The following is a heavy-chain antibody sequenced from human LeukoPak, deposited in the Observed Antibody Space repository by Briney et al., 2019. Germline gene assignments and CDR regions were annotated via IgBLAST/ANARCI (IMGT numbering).Heavy chain of an antibody. V-gene: IGHV3-30*02. CDR2: IQYDGITE. D-gene: IGHD6-19*01. J-gene: IGHJ4*02. CDR3: AKGGQWLVEYYFDY. Sequence: GGSLRLSCAASGLTFSSYGMHWVRQASGKGLEWVAFIQYDGITEYYADSVKGRFTISRDNSKNTLYLQMNSLRAEDTAVYYCAKGGQWLVEYYFDYWGQGTLVTVSS. CDR1: GLTFSSYG.